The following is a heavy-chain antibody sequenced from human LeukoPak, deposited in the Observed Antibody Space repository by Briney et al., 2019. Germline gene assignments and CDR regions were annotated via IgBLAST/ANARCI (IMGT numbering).Heavy chain of an antibody. D-gene: IGHD6-13*01. J-gene: IGHJ4*02. CDR2: IYYSGST. CDR3: ARVPPPFLRYSSSWFYFDY. Sequence: SQTLSLTCTVSGGSISSGGYYWSWIRQPPGKGLEWIGYIYYSGSTNYNPSLKSRVTISVDTSKNQFSLKLSSVTAADTAVYYCARVPPPFLRYSSSWFYFDYWGQGTLVTVSS. V-gene: IGHV4-61*08. CDR1: GGSISSGGYY.